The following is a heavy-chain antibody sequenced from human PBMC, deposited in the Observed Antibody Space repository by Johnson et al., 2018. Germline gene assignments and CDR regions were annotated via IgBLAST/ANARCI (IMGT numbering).Heavy chain of an antibody. D-gene: IGHD6-19*01. CDR2: ISSSSSYI. Sequence: EVQLLETGGGLVKPGGSLRLSCAASGFTFSSYSMNWVRQAPGKGLEWVSSISSSSSYIYYADSVKGRFTISSDNAKNSLYLQMNSLSAEDTALYYCARAAYSSGWYFGAFDIWGQGTMVTVSS. J-gene: IGHJ3*02. CDR3: ARAAYSSGWYFGAFDI. CDR1: GFTFSSYS. V-gene: IGHV3-21*04.